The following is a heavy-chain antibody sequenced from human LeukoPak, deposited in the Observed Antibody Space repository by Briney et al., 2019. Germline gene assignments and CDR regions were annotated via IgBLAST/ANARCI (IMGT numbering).Heavy chain of an antibody. V-gene: IGHV3-73*01. Sequence: GGSLKLSCETSGFTFNGSALHWVRQASGQGLELVGRIRSKAHRYATAYAASVKGRFTVSRDDSKNMAYLQMNSLKTEDTAIYYCTRRHYGDYVVDNWGQGTLVTVSS. CDR2: IRSKAHRYAT. J-gene: IGHJ4*02. CDR1: GFTFNGSA. CDR3: TRRHYGDYVVDN. D-gene: IGHD4-17*01.